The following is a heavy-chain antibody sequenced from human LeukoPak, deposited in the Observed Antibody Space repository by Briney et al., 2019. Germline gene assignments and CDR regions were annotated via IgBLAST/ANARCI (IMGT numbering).Heavy chain of an antibody. D-gene: IGHD1-26*01. CDR1: GGSISSYY. CDR2: ISYSGST. Sequence: SETLSLTCTVSGGSISSYYWSCIRQPPGKGLEWIGYISYSGSTNYNPSLKSRVTISVDTSKNQFSLKLTSVTAADTAVYFCARALSYSGRSDIWGQGTVVTVSS. V-gene: IGHV4-59*01. J-gene: IGHJ3*02. CDR3: ARALSYSGRSDI.